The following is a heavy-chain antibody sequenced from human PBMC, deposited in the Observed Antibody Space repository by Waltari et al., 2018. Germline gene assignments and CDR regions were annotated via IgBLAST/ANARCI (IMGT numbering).Heavy chain of an antibody. CDR2: IYSGGST. J-gene: IGHJ3*02. Sequence: EVQLVESGGGLIQPGGSLRLSCAASGFTVSSNYMSWVRQAPGKGLEWVSVIYSGGSTYYADSVKGRFTISRDNSKNTLYLQMNSLRAEDTAVYYCARGGTAPSVFWWIAFDIWGQGTMVTVSS. CDR1: GFTVSSNY. V-gene: IGHV3-53*01. D-gene: IGHD3-3*01. CDR3: ARGGTAPSVFWWIAFDI.